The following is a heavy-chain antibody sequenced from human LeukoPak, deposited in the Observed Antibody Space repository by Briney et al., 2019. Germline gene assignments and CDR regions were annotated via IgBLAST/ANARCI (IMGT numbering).Heavy chain of an antibody. J-gene: IGHJ4*02. CDR1: GYTFTGYY. Sequence: ASVKVSCKASGYTFTGYYMHWVRQAPGQGLEWMGWINPNSGGTSYAQKFQGRVTMTRDTSISTAYMELSRLRSDDTAVYYCARDLFNGSYHPFDYWGQGTLVTVSS. D-gene: IGHD1-26*01. CDR2: INPNSGGT. V-gene: IGHV1-2*02. CDR3: ARDLFNGSYHPFDY.